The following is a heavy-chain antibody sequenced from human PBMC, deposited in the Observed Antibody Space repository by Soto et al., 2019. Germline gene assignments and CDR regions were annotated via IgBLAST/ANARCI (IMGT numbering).Heavy chain of an antibody. V-gene: IGHV4-39*01. CDR3: ARQPAGTRQCTNGVCHDYYYYGMDV. Sequence: SETLSLTCTVSGGSISSSSYYWGWIRQPPGKGLEWIGSIYYSGSTYYNPSLKSRVTISVDTSKNQLSLKLSSVTAADAAVYYCARQPAGTRQCTNGVCHDYYYYGMDVWGQGTTVTVSS. CDR2: IYYSGST. CDR1: GGSISSSSYY. J-gene: IGHJ6*02. D-gene: IGHD2-8*01.